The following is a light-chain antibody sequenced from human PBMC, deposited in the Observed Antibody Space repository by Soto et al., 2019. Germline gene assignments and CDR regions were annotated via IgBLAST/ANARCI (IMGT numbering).Light chain of an antibody. V-gene: IGLV2-14*01. CDR1: SSDIGGYNY. CDR3: TSYTSSSTNYV. Sequence: QSALTQPASVSGSPGQSITISCTGTSSDIGGYNYVSWYQQHPGKAPKLMIYEVSNRPSGVSNRCSGSKSGNTASLTISGLQDADEADYYCTSYTSSSTNYVFGAGTKLTVL. CDR2: EVS. J-gene: IGLJ1*01.